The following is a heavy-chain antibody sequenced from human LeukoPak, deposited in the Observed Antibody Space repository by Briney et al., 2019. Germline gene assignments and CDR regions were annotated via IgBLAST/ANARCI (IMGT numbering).Heavy chain of an antibody. CDR3: ARVRGLSRDY. D-gene: IGHD3-16*02. Sequence: PSETLSLTCTVFGYSISSGYYWGWIRQPPGKGLEWIGEINHSGSTNYNPSLKSRVTISVDTSKNQFSLKLSSVTAADTAVYYCARVRGLSRDYWGQGTLVTVSS. CDR2: INHSGST. CDR1: GYSISSGYY. V-gene: IGHV4-38-2*02. J-gene: IGHJ4*02.